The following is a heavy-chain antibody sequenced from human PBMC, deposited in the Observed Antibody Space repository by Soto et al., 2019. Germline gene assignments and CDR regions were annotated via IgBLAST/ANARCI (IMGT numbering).Heavy chain of an antibody. J-gene: IGHJ6*02. CDR2: ISWNSGSI. Sequence: EVQLVEAGGGLVQPGRSLRLSCAASGFTFDDYAMHWVRQAPGKGLEWVSGISWNSGSIGYADSVKGRFTISRDNAKNSLYLQMNSLRAEDTALYYCAKDIGGYGSGMSFVLDVWGQGTTVTVSS. D-gene: IGHD3-10*01. CDR1: GFTFDDYA. V-gene: IGHV3-9*01. CDR3: AKDIGGYGSGMSFVLDV.